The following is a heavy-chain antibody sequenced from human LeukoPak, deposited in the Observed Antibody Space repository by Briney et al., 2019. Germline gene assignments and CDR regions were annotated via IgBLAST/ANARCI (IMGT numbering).Heavy chain of an antibody. CDR3: AQTATQHGYYYYMDV. CDR2: IYTSGST. CDR1: GGSISSCSYY. Sequence: SETLSLTCTVSGGSISSCSYYWSWIRQPAGKGLEWIGRIYTSGSTNYNPSLKSRVTISVDTSKNQFSLKLSSVTAADTAVYYCAQTATQHGYYYYMDVWGKGTTVTISS. D-gene: IGHD2-15*01. J-gene: IGHJ6*03. V-gene: IGHV4-61*02.